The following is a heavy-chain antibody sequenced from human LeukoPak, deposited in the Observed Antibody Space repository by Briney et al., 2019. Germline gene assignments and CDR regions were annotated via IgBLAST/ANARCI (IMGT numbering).Heavy chain of an antibody. V-gene: IGHV3-23*01. CDR2: ISGSGGDT. Sequence: GGSLRLSCAASGFTFSNNAMNWVRQTPGKGLEWVSVISGSGGDTYYADSVKGRVTISRDNTKNTLYLQMNSLRAEDTAVYYCARGPSPGAFDIWGQGTMVTVSS. CDR1: GFTFSNNA. CDR3: ARGPSPGAFDI. J-gene: IGHJ3*02.